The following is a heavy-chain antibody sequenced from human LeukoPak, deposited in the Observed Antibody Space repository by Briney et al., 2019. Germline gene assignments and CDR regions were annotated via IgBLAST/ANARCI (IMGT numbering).Heavy chain of an antibody. CDR3: AKGSIAVAGMWDY. J-gene: IGHJ4*02. CDR2: ISGSGGST. D-gene: IGHD6-19*01. V-gene: IGHV3-23*01. Sequence: GGSLRLSCAASGFTFSSYAMSWVSQAPGKGLEWVSAISGSGGSTYYADSVKGRFTISRDNSKNTLYLQMNSLRAEDMAVYYCAKGSIAVAGMWDYWGQGTLVTVSS. CDR1: GFTFSSYA.